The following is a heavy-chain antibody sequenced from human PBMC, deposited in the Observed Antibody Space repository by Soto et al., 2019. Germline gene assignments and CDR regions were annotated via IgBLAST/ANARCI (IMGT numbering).Heavy chain of an antibody. CDR2: IIPILGIA. Sequence: SVQVSCKASGGTFSTYTISWVRQAPGQGLEWMGRIIPILGIANYAQKFQGRVSITRDMSTRTAYMELSSLRSEDTAVYYCAAGVTYDGNFDIWGQGTMVTVSS. V-gene: IGHV1-69*02. CDR3: AAGVTYDGNFDI. D-gene: IGHD5-12*01. CDR1: GGTFSTYT. J-gene: IGHJ3*02.